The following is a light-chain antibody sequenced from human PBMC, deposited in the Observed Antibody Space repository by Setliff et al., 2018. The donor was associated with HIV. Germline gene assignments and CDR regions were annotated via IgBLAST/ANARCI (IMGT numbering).Light chain of an antibody. CDR1: NSNIGTNT. V-gene: IGLV1-44*01. J-gene: IGLJ1*01. CDR2: TNS. Sequence: QSALTQPPSASGTPGQRVTISCSGSNSNIGTNTVNWYQQLPGAAPKLLIYTNSHRPSGVPDRFSGSKSGTSASLAISGLRSEDEADYYCASWDDSLKEYVFGTGTRSPS. CDR3: ASWDDSLKEYV.